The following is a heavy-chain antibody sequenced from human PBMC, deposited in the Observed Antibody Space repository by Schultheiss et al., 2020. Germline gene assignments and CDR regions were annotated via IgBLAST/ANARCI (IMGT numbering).Heavy chain of an antibody. V-gene: IGHV4-59*01. Sequence: SETLSLTCTVSGGSISDYYWSWIRQSPGKGLEWIGFSQVGATNYSPSLKSRVTISQDTSRNQVSLNLTSVTAADTAVYYCARDQEVAYYYYYYMDVWGKGTTVTVSS. CDR2: SQVGAT. CDR3: ARDQEVAYYYYYYMDV. D-gene: IGHD5-12*01. J-gene: IGHJ6*03. CDR1: GGSISDYY.